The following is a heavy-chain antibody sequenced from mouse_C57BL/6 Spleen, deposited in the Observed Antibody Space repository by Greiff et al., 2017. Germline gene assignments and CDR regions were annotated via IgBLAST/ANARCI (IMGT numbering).Heavy chain of an antibody. CDR3: ARHVGYYYDNDRDYYALDY. Sequence: QVQLKESGPGLVAPSQSLSITCTVSGFSLTSYGVHWVRQPPGQGLEWLVVIWSDGSTTYNSALKSRLRISKDNSESQVFLKRNSLQTDDKAMYYCARHVGYYYDNDRDYYALDYWGQGTSVTVSS. D-gene: IGHD2-4*01. CDR1: GFSLTSYG. V-gene: IGHV2-6-1*01. J-gene: IGHJ4*01. CDR2: IWSDGST.